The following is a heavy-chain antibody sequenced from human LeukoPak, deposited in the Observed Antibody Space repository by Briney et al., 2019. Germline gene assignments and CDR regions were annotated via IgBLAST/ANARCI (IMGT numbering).Heavy chain of an antibody. CDR2: ISGDGNST. J-gene: IGHJ3*02. D-gene: IGHD1-14*01. V-gene: IGHV3-43*02. CDR3: ARSNLLDAFDI. Sequence: GGSLRPSCAASGFTFDDYAMHWVRQAPGKGLEWVSLISGDGNSTNYAGSVKGRFTISRDNAKNSLYLQMNSLRAEDTAVYYCARSNLLDAFDIWGQGTMVTVSS. CDR1: GFTFDDYA.